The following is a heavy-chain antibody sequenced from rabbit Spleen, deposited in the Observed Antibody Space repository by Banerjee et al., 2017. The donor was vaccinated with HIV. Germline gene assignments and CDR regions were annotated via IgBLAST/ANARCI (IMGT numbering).Heavy chain of an antibody. CDR3: ARSNADNPDYSFFNL. D-gene: IGHD7-1*01. V-gene: IGHV1S45*01. CDR2: IWTGNDVT. Sequence: QEQLEESGGGLVKPEGSLTLTCKASGFSFSSGYYMCWVRQAPGKGLEWIGCIWTGNDVTYYANWAKGRFTISKASSSTVDLKMTSLTAADTATYFCARSNADNPDYSFFNLWGQGTLVTVS. CDR1: GFSFSSGYY. J-gene: IGHJ4*01.